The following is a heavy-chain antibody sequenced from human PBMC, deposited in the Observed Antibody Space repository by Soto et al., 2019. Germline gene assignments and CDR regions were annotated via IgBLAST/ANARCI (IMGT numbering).Heavy chain of an antibody. CDR2: ISAYNGNT. CDR3: GRDQQQLLDY. J-gene: IGHJ4*02. D-gene: IGHD6-13*01. Sequence: QVQLVQSGAEVKKPGASVKVSCKASGYTFTSYGISWVRQAPGQGLEWMGWISAYNGNTNYAQKLQGRVTMTTDTSTSAAYIELRSMRSDDTDVYYCGRDQQQLLDYWRQKTLVTVSS. CDR1: GYTFTSYG. V-gene: IGHV1-18*01.